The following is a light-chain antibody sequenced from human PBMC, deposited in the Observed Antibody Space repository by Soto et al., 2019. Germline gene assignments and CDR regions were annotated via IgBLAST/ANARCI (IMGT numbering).Light chain of an antibody. CDR2: EVS. CDR3: SSYGGSNNFV. CDR1: SSDIGVYNY. J-gene: IGLJ1*01. Sequence: QSALTQPPSASGSPGQSVTVSCTGTSSDIGVYNYVSWYQHHPGKAPKLMIYEVSKRPSGVPDRFSGSKSGNTASLTVSGLQGEDEADYYCSSYGGSNNFVFGTGTKVTVL. V-gene: IGLV2-8*01.